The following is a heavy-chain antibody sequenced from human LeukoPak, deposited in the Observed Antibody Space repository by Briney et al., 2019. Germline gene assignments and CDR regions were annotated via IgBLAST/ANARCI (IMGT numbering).Heavy chain of an antibody. D-gene: IGHD3-10*01. CDR1: GGTFSSYA. CDR2: IIPIFGTA. Sequence: SVKVSCKASGGTFSSYAISWVRQAPGQGLEWMGGIIPIFGTANYAQKFQGRVTMTRNTSISTAYMELSSLRSEDTAVYYCARVHRLWRFFFMVRGVSLGFDYWGQGTLVTVSS. CDR3: ARVHRLWRFFFMVRGVSLGFDY. V-gene: IGHV1-69*05. J-gene: IGHJ4*02.